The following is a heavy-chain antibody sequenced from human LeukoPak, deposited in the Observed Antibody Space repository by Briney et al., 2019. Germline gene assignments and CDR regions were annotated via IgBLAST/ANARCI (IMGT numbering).Heavy chain of an antibody. Sequence: GGSLRLSCAASGFTFSSYWMSWVRQAPGKGLEWVANIKQDGSEKYYVDSVKGRFTISRDNAKNSLYLQMNSLRAEDTAVYYCARDFRGGVLLWFGELYDAFDIWGQGTMVTVSS. J-gene: IGHJ3*02. V-gene: IGHV3-7*03. CDR1: GFTFSSYW. D-gene: IGHD3-10*01. CDR3: ARDFRGGVLLWFGELYDAFDI. CDR2: IKQDGSEK.